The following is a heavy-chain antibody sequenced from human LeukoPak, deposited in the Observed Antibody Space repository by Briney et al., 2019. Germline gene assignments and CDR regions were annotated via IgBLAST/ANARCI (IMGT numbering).Heavy chain of an antibody. D-gene: IGHD6-19*01. CDR2: IRSKGYGGKT. J-gene: IGHJ4*02. Sequence: PGRSLRLSCTASGFTFGDYAMSWVRQAPGEGLEWVGFIRSKGYGGKTEYAASVKGRFTISRDDSKSSAYLQMNSLKSEDTAVYYCIRARKLYSSGWYYFDYWGQGTLVTVSS. CDR3: IRARKLYSSGWYYFDY. CDR1: GFTFGDYA. V-gene: IGHV3-49*04.